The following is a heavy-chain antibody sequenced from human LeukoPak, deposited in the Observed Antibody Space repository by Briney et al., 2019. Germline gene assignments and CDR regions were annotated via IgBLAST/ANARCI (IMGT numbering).Heavy chain of an antibody. CDR3: ARGLSGYGYYYYYYMDV. V-gene: IGHV3-20*04. CDR2: INWNGGST. Sequence: PGGSLRLSCAASGFTFDDYGMSWVRQAPGKGLEWVSGINWNGGSTGYADSVKGRFTISRDNAKNSLYLQMNSLRAEDTALYYCARGLSGYGYYYYYYMDVWRKGTTVTVSS. D-gene: IGHD5-12*01. CDR1: GFTFDDYG. J-gene: IGHJ6*03.